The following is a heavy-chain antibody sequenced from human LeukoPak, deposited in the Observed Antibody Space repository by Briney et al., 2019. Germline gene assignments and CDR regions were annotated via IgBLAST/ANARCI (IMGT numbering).Heavy chain of an antibody. CDR1: GYSSINYG. D-gene: IGHD6-13*01. CDR2: IHIYRGNT. CDR3: ARDVGITVADSFDP. J-gene: IGHJ5*02. V-gene: IGHV1-18*01. Sequence: GASVKVSCKASGYSSINYGISWVRQAPGQGLEWMGWIHIYRGNTNYAQKFQGRVTMTTDTSTSTVYMEVRGVRSDDTAMYYCARDVGITVADSFDPWGQGTLVTVSS.